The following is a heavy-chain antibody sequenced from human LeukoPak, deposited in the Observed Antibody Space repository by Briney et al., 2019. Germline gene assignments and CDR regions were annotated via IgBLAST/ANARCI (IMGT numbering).Heavy chain of an antibody. CDR1: GGSIRRYY. CDR2: IYYSGST. CDR3: ARVQQWLVIDY. Sequence: SETLSLTCTVSGGSIRRYYWSWLRQPPGKGLEWIGYIYYSGSTNYNPSLKSRVTISVDTSKNQFSLKLSSVTAADTAVYYCARVQQWLVIDYWGQGTLVTASS. D-gene: IGHD6-19*01. J-gene: IGHJ4*02. V-gene: IGHV4-59*01.